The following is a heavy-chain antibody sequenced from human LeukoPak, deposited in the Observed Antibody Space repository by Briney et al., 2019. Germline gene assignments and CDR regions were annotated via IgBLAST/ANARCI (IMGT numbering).Heavy chain of an antibody. J-gene: IGHJ6*02. CDR1: GGTFSSYA. CDR2: IIPILGIA. V-gene: IGHV1-69*04. CDR3: ARGSVVAATLYYYHYGMDV. Sequence: SVKVSCKASGGTFSSYAISWVRQAPGQGLEWMGRIIPILGIANYAQKFQGRVTITADKSTSTAYMELSSLRSEDTAVYYCARGSVVAATLYYYHYGMDVWGQGTTVTVSS. D-gene: IGHD2-15*01.